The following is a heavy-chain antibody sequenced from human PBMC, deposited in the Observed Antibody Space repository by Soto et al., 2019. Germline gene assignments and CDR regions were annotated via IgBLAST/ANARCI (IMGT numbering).Heavy chain of an antibody. Sequence: GGSLRLSCAASGFTFSSYAMNWVRQAPGKGLEWVSAISGGGGSTYYADSVRGRFTISRDNSKNTLYLQMNTLRAEDTAVYHCAKAGTKTGLFDYWGQGTLVTVSS. CDR3: AKAGTKTGLFDY. D-gene: IGHD7-27*01. CDR2: ISGGGGST. V-gene: IGHV3-23*01. CDR1: GFTFSSYA. J-gene: IGHJ4*02.